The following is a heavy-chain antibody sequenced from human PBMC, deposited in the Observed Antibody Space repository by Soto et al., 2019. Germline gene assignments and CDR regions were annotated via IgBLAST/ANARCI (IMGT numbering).Heavy chain of an antibody. Sequence: QVQLQESGPGLVKPSGTLSLTGAVSGGSISSSYWWIWVRQPPGKGLAWIGELYHSGRTNYTPSLKCRVTISVDKSKTQFSLKLSALTAADTAVYYCAPDVWARLDWGQGTLVTVSS. V-gene: IGHV4-4*02. CDR1: GGSISSSYW. CDR3: APDVWARLD. J-gene: IGHJ4*02. CDR2: LYHSGRT. D-gene: IGHD6-19*01.